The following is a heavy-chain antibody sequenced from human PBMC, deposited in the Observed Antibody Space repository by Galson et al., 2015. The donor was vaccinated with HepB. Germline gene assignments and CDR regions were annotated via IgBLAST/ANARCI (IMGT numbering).Heavy chain of an antibody. CDR2: ISAYNGNT. Sequence: SVKVSCKASGYTFTSYGISWVRQAPGQGLEWMGWISAYNGNTNYAQKLQGRVTMTTDTSTSTAYMELRSLRSDDTAMYYCARLPELFYGDYHFDYWGQGTLVTVSS. V-gene: IGHV1-18*01. D-gene: IGHD4-17*01. CDR1: GYTFTSYG. J-gene: IGHJ4*02. CDR3: ARLPELFYGDYHFDY.